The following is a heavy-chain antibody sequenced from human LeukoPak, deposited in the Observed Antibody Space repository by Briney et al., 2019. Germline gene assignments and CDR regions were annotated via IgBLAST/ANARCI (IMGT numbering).Heavy chain of an antibody. CDR3: ARGVSGTGPDI. V-gene: IGHV3-74*01. CDR2: TKTDGSRT. D-gene: IGHD5/OR15-5a*01. CDR1: GFTFSSYW. J-gene: IGHJ3*02. Sequence: TGGSLRLSCAASGFTFSSYWMHWVRQAPGKGLVWVSRTKTDGSRTDYADSVKGRFTISRDNAKNTMYLQMNSLRAEDTAVYYCARGVSGTGPDIWGLGTMVTVSS.